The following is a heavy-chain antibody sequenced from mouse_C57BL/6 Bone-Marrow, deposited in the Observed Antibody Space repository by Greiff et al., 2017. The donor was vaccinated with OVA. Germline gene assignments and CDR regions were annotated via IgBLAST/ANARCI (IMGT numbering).Heavy chain of an antibody. CDR2: IDPENGDT. V-gene: IGHV14-4*01. D-gene: IGHD2-4*01. CDR1: GFNIKDDY. J-gene: IGHJ3*01. CDR3: TTDDYPFAY. Sequence: VQLQQSGAELVRPGASVKLSCTASGFNIKDDYMHWVKQRPEQGLEWIGWIDPENGDTEYASKFQGKATITADTSSNTAYLQLSSLTPEDTAVYYCTTDDYPFAYWGQGTLVTVSA.